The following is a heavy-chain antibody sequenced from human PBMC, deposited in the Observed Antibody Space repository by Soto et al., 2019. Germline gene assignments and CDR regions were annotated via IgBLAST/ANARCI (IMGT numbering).Heavy chain of an antibody. CDR3: ARVLRGYSYGVDY. Sequence: PSETLSLTCAVYGGSFSGYYCSWIRQPPGKGLEWIGEINHSGSTNYNPSLKSRVTISVDTSKNQFSLKLSSVTAADTAVYYCARVLRGYSYGVDYWGQGTLVTVSS. CDR1: GGSFSGYY. CDR2: INHSGST. J-gene: IGHJ4*02. V-gene: IGHV4-34*01. D-gene: IGHD5-18*01.